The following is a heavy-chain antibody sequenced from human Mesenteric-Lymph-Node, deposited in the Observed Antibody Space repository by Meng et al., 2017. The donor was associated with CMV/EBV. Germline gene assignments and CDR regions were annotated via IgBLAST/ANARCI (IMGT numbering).Heavy chain of an antibody. CDR3: AGPVIISTAFDL. J-gene: IGHJ3*01. D-gene: IGHD3-10*01. V-gene: IGHV3-30*04. CDR1: GFTFSDYA. CDR2: ISYDGTNN. Sequence: GGSLRLSCAASGFTFSDYAMHWVRQAPGKGLEWVAVISYDGTNNYCADSVKGRFTISRDNSENTMYLQMNNLRAEDTALYYCAGPVIISTAFDLWGQGTMVTVSS.